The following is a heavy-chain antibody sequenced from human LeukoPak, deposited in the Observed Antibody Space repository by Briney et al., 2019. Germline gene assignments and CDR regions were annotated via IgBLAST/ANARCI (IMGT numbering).Heavy chain of an antibody. Sequence: PGGSLRLSCAASGFTFDDYAMHWVRQTPGKGLEWVSGIRWKSRSMSYADSVKGRFNITRDSAKKSLYLQMNSLTAEDTGLYFCAKDIGGGCISTSCYLTSYYYMDVWGKGTTVTVSS. CDR2: IRWKSRSM. V-gene: IGHV3-9*01. CDR3: AKDIGGGCISTSCYLTSYYYMDV. D-gene: IGHD2-2*01. J-gene: IGHJ6*03. CDR1: GFTFDDYA.